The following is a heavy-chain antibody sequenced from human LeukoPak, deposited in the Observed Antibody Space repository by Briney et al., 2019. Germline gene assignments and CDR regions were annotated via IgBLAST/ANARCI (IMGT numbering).Heavy chain of an antibody. CDR2: ISSSSSTI. CDR3: ARERRTVTTDY. Sequence: PGGSLTLSCAASGFTFSSYSMNWVRQAPGKGLEWVSYISSSSSTIYYADSVKGRFTISRDNAKNSLYLQMNSLRAEDTAVYYCARERRTVTTDYWGQGTLVTVSS. J-gene: IGHJ4*02. V-gene: IGHV3-48*01. D-gene: IGHD4-17*01. CDR1: GFTFSSYS.